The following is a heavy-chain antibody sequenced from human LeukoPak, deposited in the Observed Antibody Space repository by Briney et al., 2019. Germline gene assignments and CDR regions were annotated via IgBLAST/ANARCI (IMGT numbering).Heavy chain of an antibody. CDR1: GGSFSGYY. J-gene: IGHJ4*02. CDR2: INHSGST. D-gene: IGHD6-19*01. CDR3: AREVVAGTLYYCDY. V-gene: IGHV4-34*01. Sequence: SETLSLTCAVYGGSFSGYYWSWIRQPPGKGLEWIGEINHSGSTNYNPSLKSRVTISVDTSKNQFSLKLSSVPAADTAVYYCAREVVAGTLYYCDYWGQGTLVTVSS.